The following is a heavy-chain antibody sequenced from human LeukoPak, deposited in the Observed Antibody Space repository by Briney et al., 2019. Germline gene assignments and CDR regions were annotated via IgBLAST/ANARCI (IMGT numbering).Heavy chain of an antibody. D-gene: IGHD2-2*01. J-gene: IGHJ6*02. Sequence: PGGSLRLSCAASGFTFSSYAMSWVRQAPGKGLEWVSAISGSGGSTYYADSVKGRFTISRDNSKSTLYLQMNSLRAEDTAVYYCAKDMGYCSSTSCRGYYYYYYGMDVWGQGTTVTVSS. V-gene: IGHV3-23*01. CDR1: GFTFSSYA. CDR3: AKDMGYCSSTSCRGYYYYYYGMDV. CDR2: ISGSGGST.